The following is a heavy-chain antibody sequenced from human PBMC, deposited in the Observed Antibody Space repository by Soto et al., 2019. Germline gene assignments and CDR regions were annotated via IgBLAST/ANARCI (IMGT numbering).Heavy chain of an antibody. CDR2: ISGYNGNT. Sequence: GASVKVSCKASGYTFTSYGIYWVRQAPGQGLEWMGWISGYNGNTKSEQKLQGRVTMTTDTSTSTAYMELRSLRSDDTAVYYCARGPYSSGWYSNYNYYGMDVWGQGTTVTVS. J-gene: IGHJ6*02. V-gene: IGHV1-18*01. D-gene: IGHD6-19*01. CDR1: GYTFTSYG. CDR3: ARGPYSSGWYSNYNYYGMDV.